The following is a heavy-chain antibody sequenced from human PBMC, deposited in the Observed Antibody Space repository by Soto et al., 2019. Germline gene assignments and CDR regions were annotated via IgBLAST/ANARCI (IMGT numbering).Heavy chain of an antibody. J-gene: IGHJ6*03. CDR1: GYTFTIYG. CDR3: ARTIHDYSNYVDYYYYMDV. CDR2: ISAYNGNT. V-gene: IGHV1-18*01. Sequence: ASVKVSCKASGYTFTIYGIIWVRQAPGQGLEWMGWISAYNGNTNYAQKLQGRVTMTTDTSTSTAYMELRSLRSDDTAVYYCARTIHDYSNYVDYYYYMDVWGKGTTVTVSS. D-gene: IGHD4-4*01.